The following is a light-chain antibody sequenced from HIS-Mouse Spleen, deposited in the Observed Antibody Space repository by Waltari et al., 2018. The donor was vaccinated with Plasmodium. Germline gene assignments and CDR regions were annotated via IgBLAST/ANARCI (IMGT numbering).Light chain of an antibody. J-gene: IGLJ3*02. CDR1: VLANKY. Sequence: SYELTQPSSVSVSPGQTARITCSGDVLANKYARWFQQKPGQAPVLVIYKDSERPSGIPERCAGSSSGTTVTLTISGAQVEDEADYYCYSAADNNLVFGGGTKLTVL. CDR2: KDS. V-gene: IGLV3-27*01. CDR3: YSAADNNLV.